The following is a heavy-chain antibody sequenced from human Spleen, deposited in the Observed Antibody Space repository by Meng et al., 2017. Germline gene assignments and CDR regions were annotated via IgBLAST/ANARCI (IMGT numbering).Heavy chain of an antibody. V-gene: IGHV3-74*02. J-gene: IGHJ4*02. Sequence: GELVESGGALVQPGGSLRLSCAASGFTFSSYAMSWVRQAPGKGLEWLSRINFDGSSTTYADSVKGRFTISRDNAKNTLYLQMNSLRAEDTAVYYCVRQGFDYWGQGTLVTVSS. CDR1: GFTFSSYA. CDR3: VRQGFDY. CDR2: INFDGSST.